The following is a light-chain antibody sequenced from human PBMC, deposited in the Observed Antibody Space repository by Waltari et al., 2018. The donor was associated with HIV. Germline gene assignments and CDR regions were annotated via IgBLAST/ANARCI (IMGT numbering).Light chain of an antibody. CDR3: STWDDGLDGPV. V-gene: IGLV1-44*01. J-gene: IGLJ3*02. Sequence: QSVLTQPPTASGTPGQRVSISCSGSSSNIGSNTVNWYQQLPGTAPKLLIYTDNQRPSWVPDRFSGSKSDTSASLAISGLQSEDEADYYCSTWDDGLDGPVFGGGTKLTVL. CDR1: SSNIGSNT. CDR2: TDN.